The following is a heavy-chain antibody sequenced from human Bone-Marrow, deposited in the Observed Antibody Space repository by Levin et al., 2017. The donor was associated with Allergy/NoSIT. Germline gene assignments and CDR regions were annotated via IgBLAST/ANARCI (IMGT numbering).Heavy chain of an antibody. CDR2: IYDTGTT. CDR3: ARRTHYPYYFDS. CDR1: NGSISGHY. V-gene: IGHV4-59*08. Sequence: SETLSLTCSVSNGSISGHYWSWVRQPPGKGLEWIGYIYDTGTTTYNPSLKSRVTISADTSRNQFSLRLTSVTAADTAVYYCARRTHYPYYFDSWGQGTLVTVSP. J-gene: IGHJ4*02. D-gene: IGHD1-14*01.